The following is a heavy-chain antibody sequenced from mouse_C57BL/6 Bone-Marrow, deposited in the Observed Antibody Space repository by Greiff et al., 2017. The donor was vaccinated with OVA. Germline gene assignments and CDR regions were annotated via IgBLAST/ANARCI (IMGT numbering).Heavy chain of an antibody. CDR1: GFTFSSYG. J-gene: IGHJ2*01. D-gene: IGHD3-2*02. V-gene: IGHV5-6*01. CDR3: ARHPDSSGPFDY. Sequence: EVQGVESGGDLVKPGGSLKLSCAASGFTFSSYGLSWVRQTPDKRLEWVATISSGGSYTYYPDSVKGRFTISRDNAKNTLYLQMSSLKSEDTAMYYCARHPDSSGPFDYWGQGTTLTVSS. CDR2: ISSGGSYT.